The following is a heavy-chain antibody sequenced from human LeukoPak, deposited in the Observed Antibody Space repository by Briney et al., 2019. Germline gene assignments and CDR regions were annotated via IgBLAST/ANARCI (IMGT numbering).Heavy chain of an antibody. V-gene: IGHV2-5*02. J-gene: IGHJ4*02. D-gene: IGHD5-12*01. Sequence: ESGPTLLKPPQTLTLTCTFSGFSLTTSGEAVGWIRQPPGKALEWLALIYWDDDRRYSPSLQSRLTITKDTSKNQVVLTMTNMDPVDTATYYCAHTRTISGYPTFDFWGQGTLLTVSS. CDR1: GFSLTTSGEA. CDR2: IYWDDDR. CDR3: AHTRTISGYPTFDF.